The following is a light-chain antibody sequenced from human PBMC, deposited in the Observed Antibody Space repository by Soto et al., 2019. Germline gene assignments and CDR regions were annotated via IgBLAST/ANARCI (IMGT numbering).Light chain of an antibody. CDR2: MAS. J-gene: IGKJ4*01. V-gene: IGKV1-5*03. Sequence: DIQMTQSPSTLSASVGDRVTITCRASQSINSWLAWYQQKPGQAPNLLIYMASSLESGVPSRFSGSGSGTEFTLTISSLQPDDFATYYCQQYEAYPITLGGGTKVEIK. CDR1: QSINSW. CDR3: QQYEAYPIT.